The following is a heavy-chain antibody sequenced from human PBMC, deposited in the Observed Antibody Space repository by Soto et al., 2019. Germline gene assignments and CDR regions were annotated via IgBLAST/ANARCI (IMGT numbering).Heavy chain of an antibody. V-gene: IGHV3-15*07. CDR1: GFTFSNAW. CDR2: IKSKTDGGTT. Sequence: EVQLVESGGGLVKPGGSLRLSCAASGFTFSNAWMNWVRQAPGKGLEWVGRIKSKTDGGTTDYAAPVKGRFTISRDDSKNTLYLQMNSLKTEDTAVYYCTRLSIGQWPNFDYWGQGTLVTVSS. J-gene: IGHJ4*02. CDR3: TRLSIGQWPNFDY. D-gene: IGHD6-19*01.